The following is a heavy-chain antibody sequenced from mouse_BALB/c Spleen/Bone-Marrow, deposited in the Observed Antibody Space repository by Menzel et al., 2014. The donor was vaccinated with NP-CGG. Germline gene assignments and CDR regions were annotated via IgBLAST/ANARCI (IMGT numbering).Heavy chain of an antibody. Sequence: VQLQQSGSELRSPGSSVKLSCKDFDSEVFPIAYMSWVRQKPGHGFEWIGVILPSIGRTIYGEKFEDKATLDAGTVSNTAYLELNSLTSEDSAIYYCAIYDGYHTHFLWFAYWGQGTLVTVSA. CDR1: DSEVFPIAY. J-gene: IGHJ3*01. CDR3: AIYDGYHTHFLWFAY. D-gene: IGHD2-3*01. V-gene: IGHV15-2*02. CDR2: ILPSIGRT.